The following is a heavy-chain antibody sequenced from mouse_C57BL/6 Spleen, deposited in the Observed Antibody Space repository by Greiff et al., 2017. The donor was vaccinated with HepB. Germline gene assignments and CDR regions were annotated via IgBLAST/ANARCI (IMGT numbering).Heavy chain of an antibody. D-gene: IGHD2-4*01. J-gene: IGHJ3*01. Sequence: VQLQESGAELVKPGASVKMSCKASGYTFTTYPIEWMKQNHGKSLEWIGNFHPYNDDTKYNEKFKGKATLTVEKSSSTVYLELSRLTSDDSAVYYCARRDYDEGAWFAYCGQGTLVTVSA. CDR3: ARRDYDEGAWFAY. CDR2: FHPYNDDT. V-gene: IGHV1-47*01. CDR1: GYTFTTYP.